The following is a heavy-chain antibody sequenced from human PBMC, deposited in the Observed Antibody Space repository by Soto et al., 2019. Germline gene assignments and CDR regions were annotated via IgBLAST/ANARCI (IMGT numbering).Heavy chain of an antibody. CDR3: ARHDCISTRCYYYYYYSMDV. CDR2: IIPIFDTA. V-gene: IGHV1-69*12. J-gene: IGHJ6*02. D-gene: IGHD2-2*01. Sequence: QVQLVQSGAEVKKPGSSVKVSCKTSGGTFSSYAISWVRQAPGQGLEWMGGIIPIFDTANYEQNFQGRVTITADEATSTAYMELSSRRSEDTAVYYCARHDCISTRCYYYYYYSMDVWGQGTTVTVSS. CDR1: GGTFSSYA.